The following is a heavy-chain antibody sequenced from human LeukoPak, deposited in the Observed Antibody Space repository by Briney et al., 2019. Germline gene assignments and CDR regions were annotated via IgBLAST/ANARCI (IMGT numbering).Heavy chain of an antibody. CDR1: GYTFTIYG. D-gene: IGHD3-3*01. V-gene: IGHV1-18*01. CDR2: MSAYNGKR. CDR3: ARAQYKIFGAVYPGRWFDP. Sequence: GASVTVSCTASGYTFTIYGISWVRQSPGQGLGWMGWMSAYNGKRNYSKKLQCRVTITTDKSTSTAYLELRSLISADPTVYYCARAQYKIFGAVYPGRWFDPWGQGHVAIVSS. J-gene: IGHJ5*02.